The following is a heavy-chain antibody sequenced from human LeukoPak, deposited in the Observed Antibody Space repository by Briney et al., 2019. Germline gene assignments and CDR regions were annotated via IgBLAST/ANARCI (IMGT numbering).Heavy chain of an antibody. V-gene: IGHV3-23*01. CDR3: AKDLLTSVSYSDY. Sequence: PGGSLRLSCAASGFTFSSYDMTWVRQTPGRGLEWVSSIRPSGANTYYGDSVKGRFTITRDNSKNTLYLQMSSLRADDTAVYYCAKDLLTSVSYSDYWGQGTLVTVSS. CDR2: IRPSGANT. CDR1: GFTFSSYD. D-gene: IGHD1-26*01. J-gene: IGHJ4*02.